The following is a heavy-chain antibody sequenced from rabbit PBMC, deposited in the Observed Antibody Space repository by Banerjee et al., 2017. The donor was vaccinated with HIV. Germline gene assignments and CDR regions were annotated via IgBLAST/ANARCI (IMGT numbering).Heavy chain of an antibody. CDR1: AFSFSSSYY. J-gene: IGHJ3*01. V-gene: IGHV1S45*01. CDR3: ARDVGRDYYTVLGRFNL. CDR2: INTSSGST. D-gene: IGHD8-1*01. Sequence: QEQLEESGGDLVKPEGSLTLTCTASAFSFSSSYYMCWVRQAPGKGLEWIACINTSSGSTVYATWAKGRFTISKTSSTTVTLQLNSLTAADTATYFCARDVGRDYYTVLGRFNLWGPGTLVTVS.